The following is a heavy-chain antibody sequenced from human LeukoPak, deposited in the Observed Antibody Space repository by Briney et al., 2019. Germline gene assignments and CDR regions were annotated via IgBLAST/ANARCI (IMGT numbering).Heavy chain of an antibody. V-gene: IGHV1-18*01. Sequence: ASVKVSCKPPGYTFNTYGITWVRQAPGQGLEWMGWISPYNGNTNYAQKFQGRVTLTTDTSTSTAYMELRSLRSDDTAVYYCARGPHERSGYPDDRGQGTLVTVS. CDR1: GYTFNTYG. D-gene: IGHD3-22*01. J-gene: IGHJ4*02. CDR3: ARGPHERSGYPDD. CDR2: ISPYNGNT.